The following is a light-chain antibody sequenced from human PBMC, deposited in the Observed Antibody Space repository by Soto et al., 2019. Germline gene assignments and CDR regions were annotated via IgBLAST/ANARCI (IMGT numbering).Light chain of an antibody. CDR3: QQYGSSLRT. Sequence: EIVLTQSPGTLSLSPGERATLSCRASQSVRSNYLAWYQQRPGQAPRLLMYGASERATGVPDRFSRSGSGTDFTLTISRLEPEDLAVYYCQQYGSSLRTFGQGTKVEIK. CDR2: GAS. V-gene: IGKV3-20*01. CDR1: QSVRSNY. J-gene: IGKJ1*01.